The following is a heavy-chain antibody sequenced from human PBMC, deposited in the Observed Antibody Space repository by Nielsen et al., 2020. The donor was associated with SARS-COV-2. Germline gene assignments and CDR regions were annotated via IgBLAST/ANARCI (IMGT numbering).Heavy chain of an antibody. J-gene: IGHJ4*02. Sequence: SETLSLTCTVSGGSISSSSYYWGWIRQPPGKGLEWIGSIYYSGSTYYNPSLKSRVTISVDTSKNQFSLKLSSVTAADTAVYYCARGERSSWYPYYFDYWGQGTLVTVSS. D-gene: IGHD6-13*01. CDR1: GGSISSSSYY. V-gene: IGHV4-39*01. CDR2: IYYSGST. CDR3: ARGERSSWYPYYFDY.